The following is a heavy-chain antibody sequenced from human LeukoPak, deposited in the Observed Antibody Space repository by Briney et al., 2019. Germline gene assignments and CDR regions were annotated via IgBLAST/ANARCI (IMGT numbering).Heavy chain of an antibody. D-gene: IGHD1-14*01. J-gene: IGHJ4*02. Sequence: SETLSLTCAVSGYSISSGYYWGWIRQPPGKGLEWIGSIYHSGSTYYNPSLKSRVTISVDTSKNQFSLKLSSVTAADTAVYYWSRQKPSGTLFDYWGQGTLVTVSS. CDR1: GYSISSGYY. CDR2: IYHSGST. CDR3: SRQKPSGTLFDY. V-gene: IGHV4-38-2*01.